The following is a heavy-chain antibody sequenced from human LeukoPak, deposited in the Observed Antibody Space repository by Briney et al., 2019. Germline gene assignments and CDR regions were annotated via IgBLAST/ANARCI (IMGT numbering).Heavy chain of an antibody. D-gene: IGHD6-19*01. CDR1: GFTFSSYS. V-gene: IGHV3-21*01. CDR2: ISSSSSYI. J-gene: IGHJ4*02. CDR3: ASLSSGWYKDDY. Sequence: GGSLRLSCAASGFTFSSYSMNWVRQAPGKGLEWVSSISSSSSYIYYADSVKGRFTISRDNAKNSLYLQMNSLRAEDTAVYYCASLSSGWYKDDYWGQGTLVAVSS.